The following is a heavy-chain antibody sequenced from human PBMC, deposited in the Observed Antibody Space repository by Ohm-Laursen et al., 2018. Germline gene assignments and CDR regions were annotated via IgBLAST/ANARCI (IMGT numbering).Heavy chain of an antibody. V-gene: IGHV4-59*08. CDR1: GGAISNYY. Sequence: SDTLSLTCTVSGGAISNYYWSWIRQPPGKGLEWIGHINYSGNTNYNPSLKIRVTISVDRSKNQFSLKLSSVTAADTAVYYCARQEGYCSSTSCYEVWFDPWGQGTLVTVSS. J-gene: IGHJ5*02. CDR3: ARQEGYCSSTSCYEVWFDP. CDR2: INYSGNT. D-gene: IGHD2-2*01.